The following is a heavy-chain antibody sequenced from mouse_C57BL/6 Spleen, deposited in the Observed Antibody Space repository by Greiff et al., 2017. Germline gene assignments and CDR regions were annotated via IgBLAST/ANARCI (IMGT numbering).Heavy chain of an antibody. CDR1: GYTFTDYN. Sequence: EVQLQQSGPELVKPGASVQIPCKASGYTFTDYNMDWVKQSHGKSLEWIGDINPNNGGTIYNQKFKGKATLTVDKSSSTAYMELRSLTSADSAVYYGARDYGSSPYWYLDVWGTGTTLTVSA. CDR2: INPNNGGT. CDR3: ARDYGSSPYWYLDV. D-gene: IGHD1-1*01. V-gene: IGHV1-18*01. J-gene: IGHJ1*03.